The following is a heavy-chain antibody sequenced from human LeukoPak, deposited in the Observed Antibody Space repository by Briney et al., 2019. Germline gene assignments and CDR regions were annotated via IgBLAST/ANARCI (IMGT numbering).Heavy chain of an antibody. CDR3: AAQRSSSSWSAFDY. D-gene: IGHD6-13*01. CDR2: ISGSGGNT. J-gene: IGHJ4*02. CDR1: GYSFTTYW. V-gene: IGHV3-23*01. Sequence: GESLKISCKTSGYSFTTYWIGWVRQAPGKGLEWVLGISGSGGNTYYADSVKGRFTISRDNSKNTLYLRMNSLRAEDTAVYYCAAQRSSSSWSAFDYWGQGTLVTVSS.